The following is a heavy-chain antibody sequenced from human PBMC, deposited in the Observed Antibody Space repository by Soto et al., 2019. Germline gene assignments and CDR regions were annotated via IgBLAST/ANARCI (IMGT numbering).Heavy chain of an antibody. Sequence: QVQLVESGGGVVQPGRSLRLSCAASGFTFSSYGMQWVRQAPGKGLEWVAVISYDGSNKYYADSVKGRFTISRDNCKNTLYLQMNSLRAEDTAVYYCAKDRASGRHYYYYGMDVWGQGTTVTVSS. CDR3: AKDRASGRHYYYYGMDV. J-gene: IGHJ6*02. D-gene: IGHD6-19*01. CDR1: GFTFSSYG. CDR2: ISYDGSNK. V-gene: IGHV3-30*18.